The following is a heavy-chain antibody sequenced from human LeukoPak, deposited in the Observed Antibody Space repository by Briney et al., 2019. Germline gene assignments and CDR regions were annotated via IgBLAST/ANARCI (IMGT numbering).Heavy chain of an antibody. J-gene: IGHJ4*02. CDR1: GGSISSSSYY. D-gene: IGHD4-23*01. CDR2: IYYSGST. Sequence: SETLSLTCTVSGGSISSSSYYWGWIRQPPGKGLEWIGSIYYSGSTYYNPSLKSRVTISVDTSKNQFSLKLSSVTAADTAVYYCARDGNDYWGQGTLVTVSS. V-gene: IGHV4-39*07. CDR3: ARDGNDY.